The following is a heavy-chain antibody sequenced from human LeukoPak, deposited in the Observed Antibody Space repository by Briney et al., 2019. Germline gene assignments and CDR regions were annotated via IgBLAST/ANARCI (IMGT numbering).Heavy chain of an antibody. D-gene: IGHD6-19*01. V-gene: IGHV1-8*02. CDR2: MNPNSGNT. J-gene: IGHJ6*02. CDR3: ASLVHSSGRNSYYYGMDV. Sequence: ASVKVCCKASGYTFTGYYMHWVRQATGQGLEWMGWMNPNSGNTGYAQKFQGRVTMTRNTSISTAYMELSSLRSEDTAVYYCASLVHSSGRNSYYYGMDVWGQGTTVTVSS. CDR1: GYTFTGYY.